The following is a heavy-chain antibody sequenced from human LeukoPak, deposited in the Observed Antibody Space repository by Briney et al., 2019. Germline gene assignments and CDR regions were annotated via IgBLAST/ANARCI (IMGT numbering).Heavy chain of an antibody. CDR1: GYTFTGYY. CDR2: INPNSGGT. D-gene: IGHD2-2*01. Sequence: ASVKVSCEASGYTFTGYYMHWVRQAPGQGLEWMGWINPNSGGTNYAQKFQGRVTMTRDTTISTAYMELSRLRSDDTAVYYCARSEIVVVPAADFDYWGQGTLVTVSS. J-gene: IGHJ4*02. V-gene: IGHV1-2*02. CDR3: ARSEIVVVPAADFDY.